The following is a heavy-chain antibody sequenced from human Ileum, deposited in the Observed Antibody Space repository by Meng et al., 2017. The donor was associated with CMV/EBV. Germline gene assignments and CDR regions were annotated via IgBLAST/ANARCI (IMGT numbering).Heavy chain of an antibody. CDR1: GGSLSGYF. CDR2: INHVGST. CDR3: ARGDFSNNGGIYYSGMNV. D-gene: IGHD4-11*01. Sequence: SETLSLTCPVYGGSLSGYFWSWIRQPPGKGLEWIGEINHVGSTNYNRSLKRRVSMSLDASKNQFSLKLRSVTAADTAVYHCARGDFSNNGGIYYSGMNVWGQGTTVTVSS. J-gene: IGHJ6*02. V-gene: IGHV4-34*01.